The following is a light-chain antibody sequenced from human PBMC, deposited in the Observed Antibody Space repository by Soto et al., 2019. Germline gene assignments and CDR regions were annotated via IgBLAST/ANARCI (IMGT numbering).Light chain of an antibody. CDR3: AAWDDSLNGVV. Sequence: QSVLTQPPSVSEAPSQRVTISCSGSSSNIGNNAVNWYQQLPGKAPKLLINYTDELPSGVSDRFSGSKFGTSASLVISGLQSEDEADYYCAAWDDSLNGVVFGGGTKLTVL. CDR1: SSNIGNNA. CDR2: YTD. V-gene: IGLV1-36*01. J-gene: IGLJ2*01.